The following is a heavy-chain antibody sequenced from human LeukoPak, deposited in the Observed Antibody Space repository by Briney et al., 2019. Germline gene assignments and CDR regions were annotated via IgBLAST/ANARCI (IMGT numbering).Heavy chain of an antibody. CDR1: GYRFATYW. V-gene: IGHV5-51*01. J-gene: IGHJ5*02. CDR3: ARRGGVGAGRWFDP. CDR2: IFPGDSDT. Sequence: GESLKISCKGSGYRFATYWIGWVRQMPGKGLEWMGIIFPGDSDTTYSPSFQGQVTISADKSINTAYLQLSSLKASDTAVYYCARRGGVGAGRWFDPWGQGTLVTVSS. D-gene: IGHD1-26*01.